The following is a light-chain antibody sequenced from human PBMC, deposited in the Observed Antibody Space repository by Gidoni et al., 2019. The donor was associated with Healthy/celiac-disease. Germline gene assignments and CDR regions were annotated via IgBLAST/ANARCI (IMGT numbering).Light chain of an antibody. CDR2: QDS. V-gene: IGLV3-1*01. CDR3: QAWDSSTGV. CDR1: KLGYKY. Sequence: SYELTQPPSVSVSPGQTASITCSGDKLGYKYACWYQQKPGQSPVLVIYQDSKRPSGIPERVSGSNSGNTATLTISGTQAMDEADYYCQAWDSSTGVFGTGTKVTVL. J-gene: IGLJ1*01.